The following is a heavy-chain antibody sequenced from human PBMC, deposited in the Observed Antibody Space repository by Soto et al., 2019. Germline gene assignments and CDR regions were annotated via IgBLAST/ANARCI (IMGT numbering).Heavy chain of an antibody. CDR3: AKDSPGFLERGFYYYGMDV. J-gene: IGHJ6*02. Sequence: GGSLRLSCAASGFPFSSCAMSWVRQAPGKGLEWVSAISGSGGSTHYADSVKGRFTISRDNSKNTLYLQMNSLRAEDTAVYYCAKDSPGFLERGFYYYGMDVWGQGTTVTVSS. CDR1: GFPFSSCA. CDR2: ISGSGGST. D-gene: IGHD3-3*01. V-gene: IGHV3-23*01.